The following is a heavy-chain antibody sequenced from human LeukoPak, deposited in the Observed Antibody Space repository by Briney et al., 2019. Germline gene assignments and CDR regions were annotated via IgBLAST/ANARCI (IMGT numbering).Heavy chain of an antibody. J-gene: IGHJ4*02. V-gene: IGHV5-51*01. CDR3: ARRGDSSSWTPPYLDY. CDR1: GYNFAIYW. Sequence: GESRKFSGQGSGYNFAIYWIDCVRQMPGKSLEWMGSIYPGDSDTKYSPSFQGHATISADRSTNTAYLQWRSLQASDTAIYYCARRGDSSSWTPPYLDYWGPGTLVTVSS. CDR2: IYPGDSDT. D-gene: IGHD6-13*01.